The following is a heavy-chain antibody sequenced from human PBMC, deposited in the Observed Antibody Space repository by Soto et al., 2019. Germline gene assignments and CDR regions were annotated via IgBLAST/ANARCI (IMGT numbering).Heavy chain of an antibody. V-gene: IGHV3-23*01. CDR1: ELTFINYA. CDR3: AKDPYHDYGDPYNWFDP. Sequence: GGSLRLCCASSELTFINYAMLWVRQAPGKGLEWVSAISGSGGSTYYADSVKGRFTISRDNSKNTLYLQMNSLRAEDTAVYYCAKDPYHDYGDPYNWFDPWGQGHRVTVSA. CDR2: ISGSGGST. J-gene: IGHJ5*02. D-gene: IGHD4-17*01.